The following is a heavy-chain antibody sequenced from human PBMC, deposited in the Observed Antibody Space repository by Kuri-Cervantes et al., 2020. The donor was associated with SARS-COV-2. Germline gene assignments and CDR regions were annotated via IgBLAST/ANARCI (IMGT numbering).Heavy chain of an antibody. Sequence: ASVKVSCKASGYTFTGYYMHWVRQAPGQGLEWMGWINPNSGGTNYAQKFQGWVTMTRDTSISTVYMELSRLRSDDTAVYYCAREGSGSGDAFDIWGQGTMVTVSS. CDR3: AREGSGSGDAFDI. CDR1: GYTFTGYY. V-gene: IGHV1-2*04. CDR2: INPNSGGT. J-gene: IGHJ3*02. D-gene: IGHD3-10*01.